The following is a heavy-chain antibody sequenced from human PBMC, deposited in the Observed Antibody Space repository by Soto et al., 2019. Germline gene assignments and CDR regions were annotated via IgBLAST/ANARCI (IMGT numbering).Heavy chain of an antibody. CDR1: GFTVSSNY. CDR3: AREGLVLVPTTVNSDYYYAMDV. Sequence: GGSLRLSCAASGFTVSSNYMSWVRQAPGKGLEWVSVIYSGGSTYYADSVKGRFTISRDNSKNTLYLQMSSLRSDDTAVYYCAREGLVLVPTTVNSDYYYAMDVWGQGTTVTVSS. D-gene: IGHD2-2*01. J-gene: IGHJ6*02. V-gene: IGHV3-53*05. CDR2: IYSGGST.